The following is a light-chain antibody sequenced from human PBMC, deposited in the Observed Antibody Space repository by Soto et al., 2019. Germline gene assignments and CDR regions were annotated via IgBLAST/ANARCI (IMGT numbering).Light chain of an antibody. Sequence: DIQMTQSPSSLSASLGDSVTITCRASQSVNTYVHWYQQRPGRAPKLLIYGASNLQNGVPSRFSGDGSGTDFTLTISSLQVEDFATYHCQQTYSTPWTFGQGTKVEIK. J-gene: IGKJ1*01. V-gene: IGKV1-39*01. CDR1: QSVNTY. CDR2: GAS. CDR3: QQTYSTPWT.